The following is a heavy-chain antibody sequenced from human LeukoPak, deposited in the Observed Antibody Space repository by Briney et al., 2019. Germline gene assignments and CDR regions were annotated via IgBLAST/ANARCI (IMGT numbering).Heavy chain of an antibody. Sequence: GGSLRLSCAASGFTFSNYAMRWVRQAPGKGLEWVSGISGSGDSTYYADSVKGRFTISRDNSKNTLYLQMNSLRAEDTAVYYCARDSPYHDSSGYHGKFDYWGQGTLVTVSS. J-gene: IGHJ4*02. CDR3: ARDSPYHDSSGYHGKFDY. D-gene: IGHD3-22*01. CDR2: ISGSGDST. CDR1: GFTFSNYA. V-gene: IGHV3-23*01.